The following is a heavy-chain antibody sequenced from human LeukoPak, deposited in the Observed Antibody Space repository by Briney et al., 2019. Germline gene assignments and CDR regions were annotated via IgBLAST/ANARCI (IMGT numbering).Heavy chain of an antibody. CDR3: VRDGGVGGAYFRAFEY. V-gene: IGHV3-23*01. J-gene: IGHJ4*02. D-gene: IGHD3-16*01. CDR2: ILSSGGWA. CDR1: GFTFSSYL. Sequence: PGGSLRLSCAASGFTFSSYLMSWVRQAPGKGLEWVSSILSSGGWASYADSVKGRFTISRDNSKHTLHLQMNSLGAEDTAVYYCVRDGGVGGAYFRAFEYWGQGTLVTVSS.